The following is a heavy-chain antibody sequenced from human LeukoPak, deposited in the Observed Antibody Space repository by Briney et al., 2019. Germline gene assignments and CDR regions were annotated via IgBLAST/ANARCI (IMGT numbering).Heavy chain of an antibody. J-gene: IGHJ4*02. Sequence: GASVKVSCKASGGTFSSYAISWVRQAPGQGLEWMGRIIPIFGTANYAQKFQGRVTITADKSTSTAYMELSSLRSEDTAVYYCARDRIDSNRYFDYWGQGTLVTVPS. D-gene: IGHD3-22*01. CDR2: IIPIFGTA. CDR3: ARDRIDSNRYFDY. V-gene: IGHV1-69*06. CDR1: GGTFSSYA.